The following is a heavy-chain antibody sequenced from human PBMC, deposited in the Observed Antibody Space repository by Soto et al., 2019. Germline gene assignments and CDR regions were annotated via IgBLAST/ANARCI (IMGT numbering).Heavy chain of an antibody. D-gene: IGHD2-21*02. CDR1: GGSISSSNW. CDR3: ARAGYCGGDCYHDY. CDR2: IYHSGST. J-gene: IGHJ4*02. Sequence: SETXSLTCAVSGGSISSSNWWSWVRQPPGKGLEWIGEIYHSGSTNYNPSLKSRVTISVDKSKNQFSLKLSSVTAADTAVYYCARAGYCGGDCYHDYWGQGTLVTVSS. V-gene: IGHV4-4*02.